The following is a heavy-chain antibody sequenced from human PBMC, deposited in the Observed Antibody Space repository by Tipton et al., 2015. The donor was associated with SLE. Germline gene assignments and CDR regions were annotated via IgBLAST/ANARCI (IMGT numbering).Heavy chain of an antibody. CDR3: ARGSNYGYVFDY. CDR1: GFPFSIYL. CDR2: ISYDEGNK. J-gene: IGHJ4*02. D-gene: IGHD5-18*01. Sequence: SLRLSCAASGFPFSIYLMHWVRQAPGKGLEWVAVISYDEGNKFYADSVKGRFTISRDNSKNTLFLQMNSLRAEDTAVYYCARGSNYGYVFDYWGQGTLVTVSS. V-gene: IGHV3-30*04.